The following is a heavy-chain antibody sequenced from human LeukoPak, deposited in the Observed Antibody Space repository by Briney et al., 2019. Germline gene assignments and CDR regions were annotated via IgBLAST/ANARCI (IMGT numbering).Heavy chain of an antibody. J-gene: IGHJ6*02. V-gene: IGHV1-58*02. Sequence: ASVKVSCKASGFTFTSSAMQWVRQARGQRLEWIGWIVVGSGNTNYAQKFQERVTITRDMSTSTAYMELSSLRSEDTAVYYCAAPYCSGGSCDFVLVWGQGTTVTVSS. CDR1: GFTFTSSA. D-gene: IGHD2-15*01. CDR2: IVVGSGNT. CDR3: AAPYCSGGSCDFVLV.